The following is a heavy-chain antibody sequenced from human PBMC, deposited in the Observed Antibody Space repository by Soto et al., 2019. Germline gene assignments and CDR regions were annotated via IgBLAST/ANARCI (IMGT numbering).Heavy chain of an antibody. CDR3: ATGRAGAVART. CDR2: ISYDGTNK. CDR1: GFTFSDYT. J-gene: IGHJ4*02. V-gene: IGHV3-30-3*01. D-gene: IGHD6-19*01. Sequence: QVQLVESGGGVVQPGRSLRLSCAASGFTFSDYTMHWVRQAPGKGLEWVTLISYDGTNKYYADSVKGRFTISRDNSKNMVYLQRDSRWAEDTAVYYCATGRAGAVARTRGQGRVVTFSS.